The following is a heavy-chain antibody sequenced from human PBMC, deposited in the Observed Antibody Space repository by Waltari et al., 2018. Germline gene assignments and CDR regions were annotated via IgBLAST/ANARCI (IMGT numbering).Heavy chain of an antibody. V-gene: IGHV5-51*01. CDR3: ASTPVGYNSGWYGNN. CDR2: IYLGDSDT. D-gene: IGHD6-19*01. CDR1: GYSFTNYW. J-gene: IGHJ4*02. Sequence: EVQLVQSGAEVKKSGESLKISCKGSGYSFTNYWIGWVRQMPGKGLEWLGIIYLGDSDTRYSPSFQGQVTISADRSINTAYLQWSRLKASDTAIYYCASTPVGYNSGWYGNNWGQGTLVTVSA.